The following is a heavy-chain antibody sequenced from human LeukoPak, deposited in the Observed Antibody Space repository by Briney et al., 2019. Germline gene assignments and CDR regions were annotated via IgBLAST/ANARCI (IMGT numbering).Heavy chain of an antibody. CDR3: ARVPSNYYDSSGYYLGFDY. J-gene: IGHJ4*02. CDR2: INHSGST. V-gene: IGHV4-34*01. CDR1: GGSFSGYY. D-gene: IGHD3-22*01. Sequence: PSETLSLTCAVYGGSFSGYYWSWIRQPPGKGLEWIGEINHSGSTNYNPSLKSRVTIPVDTSKNQFSLKLSSVTAADTAVFYCARVPSNYYDSSGYYLGFDYWGQGTLVTVSS.